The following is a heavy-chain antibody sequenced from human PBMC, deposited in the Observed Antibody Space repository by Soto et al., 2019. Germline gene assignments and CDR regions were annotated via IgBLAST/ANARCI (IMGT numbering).Heavy chain of an antibody. Sequence: SETLSLTCTVSGGSITSSSYYWGWIRQPPGKGLEWIGSIHSSGSTYYTPSLRTRVTISVDTSKNRFSLKLSSVTAADTAVYYCASKAKFDYGDYAYWGQGTLVTVSS. J-gene: IGHJ4*02. CDR1: GGSITSSSYY. CDR3: ASKAKFDYGDYAY. CDR2: IHSSGST. D-gene: IGHD4-17*01. V-gene: IGHV4-39*01.